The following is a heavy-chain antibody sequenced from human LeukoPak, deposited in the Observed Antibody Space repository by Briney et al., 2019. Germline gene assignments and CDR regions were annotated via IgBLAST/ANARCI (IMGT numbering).Heavy chain of an antibody. CDR3: ARFGSSYYYDSSGYLAFDY. J-gene: IGHJ4*02. CDR2: ISAYNGNT. Sequence: GASVKVSCKSSGYSFTSYGISLVRQAPGQGLEWMGWISAYNGNTNYAQKLQGRVTMTTDTSTSTAYMELRSLRSDDTAVYYCARFGSSYYYDSSGYLAFDYWGQGALVTVSS. D-gene: IGHD3-22*01. V-gene: IGHV1-18*01. CDR1: GYSFTSYG.